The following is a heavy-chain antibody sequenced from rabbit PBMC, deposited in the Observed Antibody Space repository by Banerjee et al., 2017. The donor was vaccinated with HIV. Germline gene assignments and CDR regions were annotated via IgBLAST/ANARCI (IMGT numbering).Heavy chain of an antibody. CDR2: IDPIFGST. Sequence: QLVESGGGLVTLGGSLKLSCKASGIAFSPFAISWVRQAPGKGLEWIGYIDPIFGSTYYANWVNGRFTISSDSAQNTVDLQMNSLTAADTATYFCARDANNGVATIFDFWGQGTLVTVS. J-gene: IGHJ4*01. V-gene: IGHV1S7*01. CDR1: GIAFSPFA. CDR3: ARDANNGVATIFDF. D-gene: IGHD2-1*01.